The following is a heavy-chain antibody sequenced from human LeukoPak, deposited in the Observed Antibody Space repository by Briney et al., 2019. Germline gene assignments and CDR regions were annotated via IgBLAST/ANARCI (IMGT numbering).Heavy chain of an antibody. J-gene: IGHJ4*02. CDR1: SGSFSGYY. CDR2: INHSGST. CDR3: ARGRAFFD. D-gene: IGHD3-3*01. V-gene: IGHV4-34*01. Sequence: PSETLSLTCGFYSGSFSGYYWNWIRQPPGKGLEWIGEINHSGSTNYNPSLKSRVTISIDTSKNQFSLRLSSVTAADTAVYYCARGRAFFDWGQGTLVIVSS.